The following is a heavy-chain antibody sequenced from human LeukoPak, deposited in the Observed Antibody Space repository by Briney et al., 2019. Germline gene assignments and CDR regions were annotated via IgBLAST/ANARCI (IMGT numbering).Heavy chain of an antibody. D-gene: IGHD3-10*01. CDR2: ISYSGST. CDR1: GASISSYY. Sequence: SETLSLTCTVSGASISSYYWSWIRQPPGKGLEWIGYISYSGSTNYNPSLKSRVTISADTSKNQVSLTLSSVTAADTAVYYCARHPELYFFDYWGQGTLVTVPS. V-gene: IGHV4-59*08. CDR3: ARHPELYFFDY. J-gene: IGHJ4*02.